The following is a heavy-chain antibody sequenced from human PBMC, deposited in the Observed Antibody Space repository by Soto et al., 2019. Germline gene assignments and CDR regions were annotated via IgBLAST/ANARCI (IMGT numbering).Heavy chain of an antibody. CDR1: GGTFSSYA. Sequence: ASVKVSCKASGGTFSSYAISWVRQAPGQGLEWMGGIIPIFGTANYAQKFQGRVTITADESTSTAYMELSSLRSEDTAAYYCARCPGYNWNDGYYYYGMDVWGQGTTVTVSS. V-gene: IGHV1-69*13. CDR3: ARCPGYNWNDGYYYYGMDV. J-gene: IGHJ6*02. D-gene: IGHD1-20*01. CDR2: IIPIFGTA.